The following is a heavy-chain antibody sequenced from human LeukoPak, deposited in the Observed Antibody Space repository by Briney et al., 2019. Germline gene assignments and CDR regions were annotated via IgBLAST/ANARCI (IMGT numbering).Heavy chain of an antibody. Sequence: PSETLSPTCTVSGGSISSSSYYWGWIRQPPGKGLEWIGSIYYSGSTYYNPSLKSRVTISVDTSKNQFSLKLSSVTAADTAVYYCARQGDILTGYAVDYWGQGTLVTVPS. D-gene: IGHD3-9*01. CDR1: GGSISSSSYY. CDR2: IYYSGST. V-gene: IGHV4-39*01. J-gene: IGHJ4*02. CDR3: ARQGDILTGYAVDY.